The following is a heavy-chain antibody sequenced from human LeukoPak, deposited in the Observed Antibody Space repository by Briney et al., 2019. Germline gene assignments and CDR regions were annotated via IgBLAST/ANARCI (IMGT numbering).Heavy chain of an antibody. V-gene: IGHV4-39*01. CDR1: GGSISSTSYF. D-gene: IGHD3-10*01. J-gene: IGHJ4*02. Sequence: SETLSLTCTVSGGSISSTSYFWGWIRQPPGKGLEWIGTIYYSGSTYNPSLKGRVTISVDTSKNQFSLKLSSVTAADSAVYYCASLDLRQSYYVDYWGQGTLVTVSS. CDR3: ASLDLRQSYYVDY. CDR2: IYYSGST.